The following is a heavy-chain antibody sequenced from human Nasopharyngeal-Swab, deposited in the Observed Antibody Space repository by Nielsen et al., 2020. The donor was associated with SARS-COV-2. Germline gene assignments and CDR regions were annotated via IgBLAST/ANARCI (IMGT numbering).Heavy chain of an antibody. V-gene: IGHV1-69*04. CDR2: IIPILGIA. CDR3: ARGVECVSTRCYSLYYYYMDV. J-gene: IGHJ6*03. D-gene: IGHD2-2*01. Sequence: SVKVSCKASGGTFSSYAISWVRQAPGQGLEWMGRIIPILGIANYAQKFQGRVTITADKSTSTAYMELSSLRSEDTAVYYCARGVECVSTRCYSLYYYYMDVWGEGTTVTVSS. CDR1: GGTFSSYA.